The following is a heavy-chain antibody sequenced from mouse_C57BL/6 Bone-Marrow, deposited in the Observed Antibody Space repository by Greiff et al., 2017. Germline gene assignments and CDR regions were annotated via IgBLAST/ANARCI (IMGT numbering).Heavy chain of an antibody. D-gene: IGHD1-1*01. J-gene: IGHJ4*01. CDR2: LDPHSGGT. V-gene: IGHV1-72*01. CDR3: ARALSYDYYGFYYAMDY. Sequence: VQLQQPGAELVKPGASVKLSCKASVYTFTSYWMHWVKQRPGRGLEWIGRLDPHSGGTKYNEKFKSKATLTVDKPSSTAYMQLSRLPSEDSAVYYCARALSYDYYGFYYAMDYWGQGTSGTGAS. CDR1: VYTFTSYW.